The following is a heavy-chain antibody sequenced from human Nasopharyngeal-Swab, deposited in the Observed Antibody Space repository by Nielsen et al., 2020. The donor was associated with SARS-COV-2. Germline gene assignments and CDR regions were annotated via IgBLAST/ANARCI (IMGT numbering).Heavy chain of an antibody. V-gene: IGHV3-23*01. D-gene: IGHD3-22*01. CDR3: AKDRNTMIVVVITGQGAFDI. CDR2: ISGSGGST. CDR1: GFTFSSYW. Sequence: GESLKISCAASGFTFSSYWMSWVRQAPGRGLEWVSAISGSGGSTYYADSVKGRFTISRDNSKNTLYLQMNSLRAEDTAVYYCAKDRNTMIVVVITGQGAFDIWGQGTMVTVSS. J-gene: IGHJ3*02.